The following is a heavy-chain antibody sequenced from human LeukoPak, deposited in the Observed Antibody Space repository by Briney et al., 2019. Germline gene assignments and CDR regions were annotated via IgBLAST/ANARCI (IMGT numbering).Heavy chain of an antibody. Sequence: ASVKVSCKASGYTFTGYYMHWVRQAPRQGLEWMGWINPNSGGTNYAQKFQGRVTMTRDTSISTAYMELSRLRSDDTAVYYCARDAVTGTTRYYYYGMDVWGQGTTVTVSS. V-gene: IGHV1-2*02. D-gene: IGHD1-7*01. CDR3: ARDAVTGTTRYYYYGMDV. J-gene: IGHJ6*02. CDR2: INPNSGGT. CDR1: GYTFTGYY.